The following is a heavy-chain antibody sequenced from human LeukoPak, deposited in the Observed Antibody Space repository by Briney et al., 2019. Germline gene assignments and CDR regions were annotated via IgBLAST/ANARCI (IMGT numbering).Heavy chain of an antibody. CDR1: GYTFTSYG. V-gene: IGHV1-18*01. D-gene: IGHD3-10*01. CDR2: ISAYNGNT. Sequence: GASVKVSCKASGYTFTSYGISWVRQAPGQGLEWMGWISAYNGNTNYAQKLQGRVTMTTDTSKSTAYLELRSLRSDDTAVYYCARDSSLLWFGELLYVGAFDIWGQGTMVTVSS. J-gene: IGHJ3*02. CDR3: ARDSSLLWFGELLYVGAFDI.